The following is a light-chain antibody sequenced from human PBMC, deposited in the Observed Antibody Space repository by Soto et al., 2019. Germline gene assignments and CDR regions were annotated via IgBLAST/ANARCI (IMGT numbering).Light chain of an antibody. CDR3: QQYNNWSWT. CDR2: GAS. Sequence: DIQMTQSPSTLSASPGGRVTISCRASQSIIDCLAWYQQKPGQAPRLLIYGASSRASGVPARFSGSGSGTEFTLTISSLQSEDFAIYYCQQYNNWSWTFGQGTKVDI. V-gene: IGKV1-5*03. CDR1: QSIIDC. J-gene: IGKJ1*01.